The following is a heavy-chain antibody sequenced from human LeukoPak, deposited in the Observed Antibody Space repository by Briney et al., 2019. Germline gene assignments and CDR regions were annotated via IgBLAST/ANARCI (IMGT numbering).Heavy chain of an antibody. J-gene: IGHJ5*02. CDR2: MNPNSGNT. D-gene: IGHD6-13*01. CDR3: ARGGDLAAAGYNWFDP. V-gene: IGHV1-8*01. CDR1: GYTFTSYD. Sequence: ASVKVSCKASGYTFTSYDINWVRQATGQGLEWMGWMNPNSGNTGYAQKFQGRVTMTRNTSISTAYMELSSLRSEDTAVYYCARGGDLAAAGYNWFDPWGQGTPVTVSS.